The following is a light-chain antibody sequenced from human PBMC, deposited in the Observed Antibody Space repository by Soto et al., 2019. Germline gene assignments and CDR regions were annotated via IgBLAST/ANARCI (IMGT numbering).Light chain of an antibody. CDR2: GAS. CDR3: QQYNNWPRT. Sequence: EIVLTQTPGTLSVSPGERATLSCRANQSISNNYLAWYRHKPGQAPRLLIYGASTRATAVPARFSGSGSGTEFTLTISSLQSEDFAVYYCQQYNNWPRTFGQGTKVDIK. CDR1: QSISNN. J-gene: IGKJ1*01. V-gene: IGKV3-15*01.